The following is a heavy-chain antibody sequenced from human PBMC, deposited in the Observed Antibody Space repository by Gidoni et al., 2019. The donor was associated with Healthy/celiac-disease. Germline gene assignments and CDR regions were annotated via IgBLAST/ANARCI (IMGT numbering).Heavy chain of an antibody. V-gene: IGHV4-34*01. Sequence: QVQLQQWGAGLLKPSETLSLTCAVYGGSFSGYYWSWIRQPPGKGLEWIGEINHSGSTNYNPSLKSRVTISVDTSKNQFSLKLNSVTAADTAVYYCARGILYGIGGRQEHKPQRKARGLDNYYYMDVWGKGTTVTVSS. CDR3: ARGILYGIGGRQEHKPQRKARGLDNYYYMDV. D-gene: IGHD2-8*01. J-gene: IGHJ6*03. CDR1: GGSFSGYY. CDR2: INHSGST.